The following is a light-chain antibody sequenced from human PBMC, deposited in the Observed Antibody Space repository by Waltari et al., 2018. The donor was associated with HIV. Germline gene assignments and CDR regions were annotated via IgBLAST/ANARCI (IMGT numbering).Light chain of an antibody. J-gene: IGLJ3*02. Sequence: QSVLKQPPSVSAAPGQKVTISCSRSSSNIWNDYVSWNQHVPGAAPRLLIYDNTKRPSGIPDRFSGSKSGTSATLAITGLQTGDEADYYCGTWDRTLGGGVFGGGTKLTVL. CDR3: GTWDRTLGGGV. V-gene: IGLV1-51*01. CDR2: DNT. CDR1: SSNIWNDY.